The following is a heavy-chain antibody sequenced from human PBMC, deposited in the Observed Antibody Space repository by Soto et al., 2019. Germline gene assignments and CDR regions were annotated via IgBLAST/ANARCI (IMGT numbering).Heavy chain of an antibody. CDR1: GGTFSSYA. CDR3: ARTSPRTGTAMTYYFDY. CDR2: IIPIFGTA. Sequence: ASVKVSCKASGGTFSSYAISWVRQAPGQGLEWMGGIIPIFGTANYAQKFQGRVTITADESTSTAYMELSSLRSEDTAVYYCARTSPRTGTAMTYYFDYWGQGTLVTVYS. J-gene: IGHJ4*02. V-gene: IGHV1-69*13. D-gene: IGHD1-7*01.